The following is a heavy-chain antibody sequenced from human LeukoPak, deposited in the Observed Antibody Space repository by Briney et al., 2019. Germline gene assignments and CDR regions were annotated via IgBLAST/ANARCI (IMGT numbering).Heavy chain of an antibody. D-gene: IGHD3-10*01. CDR3: ARGLRSGRANWLDP. V-gene: IGHV4-59*09. Sequence: IFKDGNTNYNPSLKSRVTTSVDTSKNQLSLKLRSVTPTDTAIYYCARGLRSGRANWLDPWGQGTLVTVSS. J-gene: IGHJ5*02. CDR2: IFKDGNT.